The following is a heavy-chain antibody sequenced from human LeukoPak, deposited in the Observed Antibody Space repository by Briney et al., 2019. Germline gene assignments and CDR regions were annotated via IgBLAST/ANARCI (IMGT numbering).Heavy chain of an antibody. V-gene: IGHV3-48*03. CDR3: VRGRLLRSTKYFDY. Sequence: PGESLRLSCSTYGFPFYNYERAWVRRAPGKVLEWDDYIDAGATSTNYADSVWGRFTLSRDNAQNSVHLQMNSLRDEDTAVYYCVRGRLLRSTKYFDYWGQGALVPVSS. J-gene: IGHJ4*02. D-gene: IGHD2-21*02. CDR1: GFPFYNYE. CDR2: IDAGATST.